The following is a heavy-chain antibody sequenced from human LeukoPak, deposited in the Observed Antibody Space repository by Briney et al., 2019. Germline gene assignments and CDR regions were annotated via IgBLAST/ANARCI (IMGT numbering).Heavy chain of an antibody. D-gene: IGHD1-26*01. Sequence: GGSLRLSCAASGFTFSTYSMKWVRQAPGKGLEWVSYISDSGAMYYADSVRGRFTISRENAQNSLFLQMNSLRAEDTAVYYCARDLDQYSGRYGGFGHDFWGQGTLVTVSS. CDR3: ARDLDQYSGRYGGFGHDF. CDR2: ISDSGAM. V-gene: IGHV3-48*01. CDR1: GFTFSTYS. J-gene: IGHJ4*02.